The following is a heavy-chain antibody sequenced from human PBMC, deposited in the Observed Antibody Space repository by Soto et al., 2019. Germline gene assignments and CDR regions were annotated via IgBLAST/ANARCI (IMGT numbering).Heavy chain of an antibody. CDR2: IIPIFGTA. CDR3: ARDWGSGWHQTYYFDY. Sequence: QVQLVRSGAEVKKPGSSVKVSCKASGGTFSSYAISWVRQAPGQGLEWMGGIIPIFGTANYAQKVQGRVTITADESTSTAYMGLSSLRSEDTAVYYCARDWGSGWHQTYYFDYWGQGTLVTVSS. D-gene: IGHD3-16*01. J-gene: IGHJ4*02. V-gene: IGHV1-69*12. CDR1: GGTFSSYA.